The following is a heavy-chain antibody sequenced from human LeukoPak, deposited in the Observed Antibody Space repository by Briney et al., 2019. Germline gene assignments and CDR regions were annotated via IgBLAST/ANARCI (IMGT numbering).Heavy chain of an antibody. CDR2: TYYRSKWYN. D-gene: IGHD2-15*01. CDR3: ARMVGDAPDY. Sequence: SQTLSLTCVISGDSVSSNSAAWNWIRQSPSRGLEWLGRTYYRSKWYNGYSVSVKSRITINPDTSKNQFSLQLNSVTPDDTAVYYCARMVGDAPDYWGQGTVVTVSS. J-gene: IGHJ4*02. V-gene: IGHV6-1*01. CDR1: GDSVSSNSAA.